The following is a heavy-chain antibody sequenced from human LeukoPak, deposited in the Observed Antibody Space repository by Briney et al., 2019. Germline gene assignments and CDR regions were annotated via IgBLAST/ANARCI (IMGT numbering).Heavy chain of an antibody. Sequence: ASVKVSCKASGYTFTSYYMHWVRQAPGQGLEWMGIINPSGGSTSYAQKFQGRVTMTRDTSTSTAYMELSSLRSEDTAVYYCARDFRGYSYVSGMDVWGQGTTVTVSS. V-gene: IGHV1-46*01. CDR3: ARDFRGYSYVSGMDV. CDR1: GYTFTSYY. D-gene: IGHD5-18*01. J-gene: IGHJ6*02. CDR2: INPSGGST.